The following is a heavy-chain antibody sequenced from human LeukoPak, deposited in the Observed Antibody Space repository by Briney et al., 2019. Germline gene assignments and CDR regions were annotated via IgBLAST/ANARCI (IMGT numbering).Heavy chain of an antibody. V-gene: IGHV3-21*01. CDR3: AKGGYSNNWASYFDY. Sequence: PGGSLRLSCAASGFTFSSYSMNWVRQAPGKGLEWVSSISSSSSYIYYADSVKGRFTISRDNAKNSLYLQMNSLRAEDTAVYYCAKGGYSNNWASYFDYWGQGTLVTVSS. CDR1: GFTFSSYS. D-gene: IGHD6-13*01. CDR2: ISSSSSYI. J-gene: IGHJ4*02.